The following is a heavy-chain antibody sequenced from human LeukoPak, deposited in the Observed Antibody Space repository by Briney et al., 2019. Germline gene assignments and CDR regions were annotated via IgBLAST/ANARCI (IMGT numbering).Heavy chain of an antibody. Sequence: GSLRLSCAASGFTCSSYWWSWIRQPPGKGLEWIGEIYHSGSTNYNLSLKSRVTISVDKSKNQFSLKLNSVTAADTAVYYCARDYCTSTTCPNWFDPWGQGTLVTVSS. CDR2: IYHSGST. D-gene: IGHD2-2*01. J-gene: IGHJ5*02. CDR3: ARDYCTSTTCPNWFDP. V-gene: IGHV4-4*02. CDR1: GFTCSSYW.